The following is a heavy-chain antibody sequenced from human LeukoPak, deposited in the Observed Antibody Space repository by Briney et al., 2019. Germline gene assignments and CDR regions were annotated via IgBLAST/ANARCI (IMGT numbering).Heavy chain of an antibody. V-gene: IGHV5-51*01. CDR3: ARQDGVLNWFDP. D-gene: IGHD3-10*01. Sequence: GESLKTSCKGSGYSFTSYWTGWVRQMPGKGLEWMGIIYPGDSETRYSPSFQGQVSISADKSISTAYLQWSSLKASDTAMYYCARQDGVLNWFDPWGQGTLVTVSS. CDR1: GYSFTSYW. J-gene: IGHJ5*02. CDR2: IYPGDSET.